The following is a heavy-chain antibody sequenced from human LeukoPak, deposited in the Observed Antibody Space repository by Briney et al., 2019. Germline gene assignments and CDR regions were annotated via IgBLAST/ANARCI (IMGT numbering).Heavy chain of an antibody. J-gene: IGHJ4*02. CDR2: ISSSGSSI. V-gene: IGHV3-21*01. CDR3: ASSVWGSYRYFDY. CDR1: GFTLSSYS. Sequence: PGGSLRLSYAASGFTLSSYSMNWVRQAPGKGLEWVSSISSSGSSIYYADSAKGRFTISRDNAKNSLYLQMNSLRAEDTAVYYCASSVWGSYRYFDYWGQGTLVTVSS. D-gene: IGHD3-16*02.